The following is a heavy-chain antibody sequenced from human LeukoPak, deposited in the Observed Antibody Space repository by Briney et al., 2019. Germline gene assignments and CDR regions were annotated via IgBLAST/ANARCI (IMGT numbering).Heavy chain of an antibody. J-gene: IGHJ3*02. CDR2: IYYSGST. Sequence: SETPSLTCTVSGLPIRSHDWSWPRQPPGTGVEWLGYIYYSGSTNYNPSLKSRVTISVDTSKNQFSLKLSSVTAADTAVYYCAREVGATADGAFDIWGQGTMVTVSS. V-gene: IGHV4-59*11. CDR1: GLPIRSHD. CDR3: AREVGATADGAFDI. D-gene: IGHD1-26*01.